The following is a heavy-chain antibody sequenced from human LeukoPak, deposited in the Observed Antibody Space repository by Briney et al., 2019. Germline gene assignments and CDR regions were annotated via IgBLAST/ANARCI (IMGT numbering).Heavy chain of an antibody. CDR2: FDPEDGET. D-gene: IGHD5-18*01. V-gene: IGHV1-24*01. J-gene: IGHJ6*02. CDR3: ARESTATVGLNYYYYGMDV. Sequence: GASVKVSCKVSGYTLTELSMHWVRQAPGKGLEWMGGFDPEDGETIYAQKFQGRVTMTRDTSTSTVYMELSSLRSEDTAVYYCARESTATVGLNYYYYGMDVWGQGTTVTVSS. CDR1: GYTLTELS.